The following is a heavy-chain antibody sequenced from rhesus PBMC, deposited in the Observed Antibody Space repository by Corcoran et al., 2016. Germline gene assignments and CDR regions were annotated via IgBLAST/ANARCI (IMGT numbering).Heavy chain of an antibody. J-gene: IGHJ4*01. CDR3: ATHSSSWPYFDY. Sequence: QVQLQESGPGLVKPSETLSLTCAVSGYSISSNYWSWIRPPPGKGLEWIWYIYGSSGSTYHNPSLKSRFTISPDTPKNQFSLKLSSVAAADTAVDYCATHSSSWPYFDYWGQGVLVTVSS. V-gene: IGHV4-147*01. CDR1: GYSISSNY. CDR2: IYGSSGST. D-gene: IGHD6-13*01.